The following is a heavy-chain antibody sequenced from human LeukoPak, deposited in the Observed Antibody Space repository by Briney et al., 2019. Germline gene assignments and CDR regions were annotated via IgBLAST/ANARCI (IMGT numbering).Heavy chain of an antibody. CDR3: ASVDTAMVIVDY. V-gene: IGHV4-4*02. CDR1: GDSISSNNW. Sequence: PSETLSLTCAVSGDSISSNNWWSWVRQSPGKGLEWIGEIYHSGSTNYNPSLKSRVTISVDKSKNQFSLKLSSVTAADTAVYYCASVDTAMVIVDYWGQGTLVTVSS. J-gene: IGHJ4*02. D-gene: IGHD5-18*01. CDR2: IYHSGST.